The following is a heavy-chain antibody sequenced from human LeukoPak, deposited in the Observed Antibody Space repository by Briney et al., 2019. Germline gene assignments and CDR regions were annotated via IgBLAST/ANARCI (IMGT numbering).Heavy chain of an antibody. CDR1: GYTFANYG. CDR2: ISAYNGNT. V-gene: IGHV1-18*01. D-gene: IGHD3-10*01. J-gene: IGHJ4*02. Sequence: ASVTVSCKASGYTFANYGISWVRQAPGQGPEWMGWISAYNGNTNYAHKLQGRVTMTTDTSTNTAYMELRSLRSDDTAVYYCARVQYYGSGTYYFDYWGQGTLVTVSS. CDR3: ARVQYYGSGTYYFDY.